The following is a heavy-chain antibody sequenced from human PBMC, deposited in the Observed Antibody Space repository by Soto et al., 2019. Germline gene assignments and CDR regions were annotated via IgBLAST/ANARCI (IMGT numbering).Heavy chain of an antibody. CDR1: GFTFSSYA. J-gene: IGHJ4*02. CDR2: ISGSGGST. Sequence: GGSLTLSRAASGFTFSSYAMSRVRQAPGKGLEWVSAISGSGGSTYYADSVKGRFTISRDNSKNTLYLQMNSLRAEDTAVYYCAKPQGTIVVVPAAMKKTFDYWGQGPLVTVPS. D-gene: IGHD2-2*01. V-gene: IGHV3-23*01. CDR3: AKPQGTIVVVPAAMKKTFDY.